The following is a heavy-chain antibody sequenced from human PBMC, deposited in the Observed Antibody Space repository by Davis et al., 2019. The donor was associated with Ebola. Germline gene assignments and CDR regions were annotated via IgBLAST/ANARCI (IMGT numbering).Heavy chain of an antibody. Sequence: ASVKVSCKASGYTFTNYAVNWVRQAPGQGLEWMGWINTNTGHPSHAQGFTGRLVFSLDISVSTSYLQISSLKAEDTAVYAREGYGDYSLLPLYYYYGMYVWGQGTTVTVSS. V-gene: IGHV7-4-1*02. J-gene: IGHJ6*02. CDR2: INTNTGHP. D-gene: IGHD4-17*01. CDR1: GYTFTNYA. CDR3: EGYGDYSLLPLYYYYGMYV.